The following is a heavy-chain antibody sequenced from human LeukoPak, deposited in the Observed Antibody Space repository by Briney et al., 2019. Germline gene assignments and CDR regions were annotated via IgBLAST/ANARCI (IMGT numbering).Heavy chain of an antibody. V-gene: IGHV4-59*08. CDR3: ARRSGSYYEYYFDY. CDR1: GGSISGYY. Sequence: SETLSLTCTVSGGSISGYYWSWIRQPPGKGLEWIGYIYYSGSTNYNPSLKSRVTISVDTSKNQFSLKLSSVTAADTAVYYCARRSGSYYEYYFDYWGQGTLVTVSS. CDR2: IYYSGST. D-gene: IGHD1-26*01. J-gene: IGHJ4*02.